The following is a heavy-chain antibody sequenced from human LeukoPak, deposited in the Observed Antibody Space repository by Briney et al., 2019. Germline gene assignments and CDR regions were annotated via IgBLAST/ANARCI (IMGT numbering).Heavy chain of an antibody. D-gene: IGHD5-18*01. Sequence: SQTLSLTCTVYGRSISSGGYYWSRLRQHPGKGLEWIGYIYYSGSTYYNPSRESRVTLSVDTSKNQFSLKLSSVTAADMGVYYCARVERDRGYSYGYVYWGQGTLVTVSS. V-gene: IGHV4-31*03. CDR3: ARVERDRGYSYGYVY. J-gene: IGHJ4*02. CDR2: IYYSGST. CDR1: GRSISSGGYY.